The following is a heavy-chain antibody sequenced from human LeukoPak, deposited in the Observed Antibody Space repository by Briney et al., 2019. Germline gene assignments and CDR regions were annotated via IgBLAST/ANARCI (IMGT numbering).Heavy chain of an antibody. Sequence: SVKVSCKASGGTFSSYAISWVRQAPGQGLEWMGRIIPILGIANYAQKLQGRVTITADKSTSTAYMELSSLRSEDTAVYYCARERLVAARYYYYGMDVWGQGTTVTVSS. D-gene: IGHD2-15*01. V-gene: IGHV1-69*04. CDR2: IIPILGIA. CDR3: ARERLVAARYYYYGMDV. J-gene: IGHJ6*02. CDR1: GGTFSSYA.